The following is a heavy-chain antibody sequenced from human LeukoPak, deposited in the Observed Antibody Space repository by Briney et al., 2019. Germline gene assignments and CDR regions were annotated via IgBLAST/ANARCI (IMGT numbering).Heavy chain of an antibody. V-gene: IGHV3-11*04. CDR3: AAAPQTYRYLGY. CDR2: ISSSGRTI. Sequence: GGSLRLSCAASGFTFSDYFMSWIRQAPGKGLEWVSYISSSGRTIYYADSVKGRFTISRDSAKNSLYLQMNSLRAEDTAVYYCAAAPQTYRYLGYWGQGTLVTVSS. D-gene: IGHD3-16*02. J-gene: IGHJ4*02. CDR1: GFTFSDYF.